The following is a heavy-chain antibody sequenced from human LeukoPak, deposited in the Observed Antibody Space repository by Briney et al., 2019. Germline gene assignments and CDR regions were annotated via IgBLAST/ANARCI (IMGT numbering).Heavy chain of an antibody. CDR2: IYYSGST. J-gene: IGHJ4*02. Sequence: PSETLSLTCTVSGGSISSYYWSWIRQPPGKGLEWIGYIYYSGSTNYNPSLKSRVTISVDTSKNQFSLKLSSVTAADTAVYYCARIGGTIWFGELLSDGGFDYWGQGTLVTVSS. V-gene: IGHV4-59*08. D-gene: IGHD3-10*01. CDR1: GGSISSYY. CDR3: ARIGGTIWFGELLSDGGFDY.